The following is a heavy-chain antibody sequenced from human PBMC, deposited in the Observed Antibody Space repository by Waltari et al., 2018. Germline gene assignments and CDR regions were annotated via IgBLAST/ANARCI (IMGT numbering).Heavy chain of an antibody. CDR3: VSGGWGFYFDY. D-gene: IGHD7-27*01. CDR2: ISSSTTYI. V-gene: IGHV3-21*01. Sequence: EVQLVESGGGLVKPGGSLRLPCGAFGCRLSSYSMNWVRQAPGKGLEWVSSISSSTTYIHYADSVKGRFTISRDNAKNSLYLQMNSLRVEDTAVYYCVSGGWGFYFDYWGQGTVVTVSS. J-gene: IGHJ4*02. CDR1: GCRLSSYS.